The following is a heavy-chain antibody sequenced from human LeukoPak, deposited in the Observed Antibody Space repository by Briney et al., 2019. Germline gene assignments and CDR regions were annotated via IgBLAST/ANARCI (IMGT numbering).Heavy chain of an antibody. CDR1: GGTFSSYA. Sequence: SVKVSCKASGGTFSSYAISWVRQAPGQGLEWMGGIIPIFGTANYAQKFQGRVTITADESTSTAYMELSSLRSEDTAVYYCATDLYGGKEKLVAADYWGQGTLVTVSS. J-gene: IGHJ4*02. D-gene: IGHD4-23*01. CDR3: ATDLYGGKEKLVAADY. V-gene: IGHV1-69*13. CDR2: IIPIFGTA.